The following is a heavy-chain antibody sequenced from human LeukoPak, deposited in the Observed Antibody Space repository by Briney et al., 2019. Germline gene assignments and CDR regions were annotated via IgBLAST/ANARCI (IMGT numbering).Heavy chain of an antibody. J-gene: IGHJ4*02. D-gene: IGHD3-22*01. Sequence: GGSLRLSCAASGFTFDDYGMGWVRQAPGKGLECVSGINWNGGSTGYADSVKGRFTISRDNAKNSLYLQMNSLRAGDTALYYCARYFYYYDSSGYYGRYFDYWGQGTLVTVSS. V-gene: IGHV3-20*04. CDR1: GFTFDDYG. CDR2: INWNGGST. CDR3: ARYFYYYDSSGYYGRYFDY.